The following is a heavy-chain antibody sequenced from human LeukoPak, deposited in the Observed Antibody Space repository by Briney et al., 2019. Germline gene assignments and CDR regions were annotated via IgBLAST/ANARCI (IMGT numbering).Heavy chain of an antibody. J-gene: IGHJ6*02. Sequence: SETPSLTCTVSGGSISSGDYYWSWIRQHPGKGLEWIGYIYYSGSTYYNPSLKSRATISLDTSKKQISLKLSSVTAADTAVYYCARAYLELRAAYYYGMDVWGQGTTVTVSS. CDR2: IYYSGST. CDR3: ARAYLELRAAYYYGMDV. CDR1: GGSISSGDYY. V-gene: IGHV4-31*03. D-gene: IGHD1-7*01.